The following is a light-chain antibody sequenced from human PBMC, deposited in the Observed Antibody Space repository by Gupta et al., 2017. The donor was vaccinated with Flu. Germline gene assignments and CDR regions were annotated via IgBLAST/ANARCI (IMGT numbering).Light chain of an antibody. Sequence: QTTMTTCSADAFPRQRSYWYQQKSDHAPELLLYEDSKRPPGSTEDISGSRSGTRATLTIIGAQVDEEADYYCYSAYSSRNNSRVFGGGTKLTVL. V-gene: IGLV3-10*01. CDR3: YSAYSSRNNSRV. CDR1: AFPRQR. CDR2: EDS. J-gene: IGLJ3*02.